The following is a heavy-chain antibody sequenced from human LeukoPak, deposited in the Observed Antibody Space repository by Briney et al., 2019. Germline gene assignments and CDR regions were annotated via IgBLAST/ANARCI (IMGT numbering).Heavy chain of an antibody. D-gene: IGHD3-16*02. Sequence: PSETLSLTCAVYGGSFSGYYWSWIRQPPGKGLEWIGEINHSGSTNYNPSLKSRVTISVDTSKKQFSLKLSSVTAADTAVYYCARGLSAVVYWGQGTPVTVSS. CDR3: ARGLSAVVY. CDR1: GGSFSGYY. V-gene: IGHV4-34*01. CDR2: INHSGST. J-gene: IGHJ4*02.